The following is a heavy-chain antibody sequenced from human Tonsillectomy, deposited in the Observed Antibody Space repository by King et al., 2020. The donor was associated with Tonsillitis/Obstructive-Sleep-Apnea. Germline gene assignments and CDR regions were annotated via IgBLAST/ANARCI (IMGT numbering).Heavy chain of an antibody. CDR1: GFTFSDYY. CDR2: ISPSGIYS. CDR3: SRGRTTLVRSLAFNI. J-gene: IGHJ3*02. Sequence: VQLVESGGGLVKPGGSLRLSCAASGFTFSDYYMSWIRQAPGKGLEWLSYISPSGIYSNYADSVKGRFSISRDNAKNSLYPQMNSLRAEDTAVYYCSRGRTTLVRSLAFNIWGQGTLVTVSS. V-gene: IGHV3-11*05. D-gene: IGHD1-1*01.